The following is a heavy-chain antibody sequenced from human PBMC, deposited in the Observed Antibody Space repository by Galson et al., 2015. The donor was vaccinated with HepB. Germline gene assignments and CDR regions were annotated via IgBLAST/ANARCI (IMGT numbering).Heavy chain of an antibody. V-gene: IGHV3-7*01. Sequence: SLRLSCAASGFTFSRYWMIWVRQAPGKGQEWVANINPGGSEKYYVDSVKGRFTISRDNAKNSLYLQMSSLRDEDTAVYYCARAIYGDWGSDAFDIWGQGAMVTASS. J-gene: IGHJ3*02. CDR3: ARAIYGDWGSDAFDI. CDR1: GFTFSRYW. CDR2: INPGGSEK. D-gene: IGHD4-17*01.